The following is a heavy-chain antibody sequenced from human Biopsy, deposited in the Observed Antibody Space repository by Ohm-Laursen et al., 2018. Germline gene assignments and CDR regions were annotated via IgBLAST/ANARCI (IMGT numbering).Heavy chain of an antibody. Sequence: ETLSLTCAVYGESFNGYYWSWIRQTPGKGLEWIGEINHSGRTNYNPSLKSRVTISVDTSKNQFSLKVRSVTVADTAVYYCVRGVDYYDPYHYYALDVWGQGTTVTVSS. CDR2: INHSGRT. CDR1: GESFNGYY. D-gene: IGHD3-22*01. J-gene: IGHJ6*02. V-gene: IGHV4-34*01. CDR3: VRGVDYYDPYHYYALDV.